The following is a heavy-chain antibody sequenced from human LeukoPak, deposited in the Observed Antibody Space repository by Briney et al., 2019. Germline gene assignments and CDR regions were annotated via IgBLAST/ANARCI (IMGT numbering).Heavy chain of an antibody. J-gene: IGHJ4*01. CDR1: GFSFSSYW. V-gene: IGHV3-7*03. CDR2: IKEDGSEK. Sequence: GGSLRLSCATSGFSFSSYWMSWVRQAPGKGLEWVANIKEDGSEKKYVDSVKGRFTISRDNAKDSLYLEMNSLRADDTAVYYCADIGIHGGSGSSLRFFDYWGQGALGTVFS. D-gene: IGHD6-13*01. CDR3: ADIGIHGGSGSSLRFFDY.